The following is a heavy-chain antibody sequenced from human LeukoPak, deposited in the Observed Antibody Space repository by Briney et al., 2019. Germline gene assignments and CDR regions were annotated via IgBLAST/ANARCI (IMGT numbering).Heavy chain of an antibody. CDR2: INPSGGST. V-gene: IGHV1-46*01. CDR3: AKGLTVGISYFDS. Sequence: ASVKVSCKASGYTFTSYYMHWVRQAPGQGLEWMGIINPSGGSTSYAQKFQGRATMTRDTSTSTVYMELSSLRSEDTAVYYCAKGLTVGISYFDSWGQGTLVTVSS. J-gene: IGHJ4*02. CDR1: GYTFTSYY. D-gene: IGHD1-14*01.